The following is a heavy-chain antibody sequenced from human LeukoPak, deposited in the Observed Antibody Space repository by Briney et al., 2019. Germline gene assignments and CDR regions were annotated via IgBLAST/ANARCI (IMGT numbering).Heavy chain of an antibody. J-gene: IGHJ4*02. Sequence: PSETLSLTCTVSGGSLSNYYWRWIRQPPGKELEWIGYIFYSGSTNYNPSLKSRVTLSVDTSKNQFSLKLSSVTAADTAVYYCARSITFGGLIDYWGQGTLVAVSS. D-gene: IGHD3-16*02. CDR1: GGSLSNYY. CDR3: ARSITFGGLIDY. CDR2: IFYSGST. V-gene: IGHV4-59*01.